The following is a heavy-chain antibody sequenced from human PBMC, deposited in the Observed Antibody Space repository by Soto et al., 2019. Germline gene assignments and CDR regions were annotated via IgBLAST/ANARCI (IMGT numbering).Heavy chain of an antibody. CDR3: ARLLYGSGSWFDP. CDR1: GGSISSYY. J-gene: IGHJ5*02. V-gene: IGHV4-59*08. D-gene: IGHD3-10*01. CDR2: IYYSGST. Sequence: SETLSITCTVSGGSISSYYWSWIRQPPGKGLEWIGYIYYSGSTNYNPSLKSRVTISVDTSKSQFSLKLSSVTAADTAVYYCARLLYGSGSWFDPWGQGTLVTVSS.